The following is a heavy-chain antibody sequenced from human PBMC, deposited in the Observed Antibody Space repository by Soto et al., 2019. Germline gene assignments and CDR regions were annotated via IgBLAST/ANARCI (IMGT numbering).Heavy chain of an antibody. J-gene: IGHJ6*02. CDR3: ARPQMRYTNYFYGLDV. CDR1: GGSISNFY. Sequence: PSETLSLTCTVSGGSISNFYWSWIRQPPGKGLEWIGYISYSGNTNYNPSLKSRVSISVDTSKNQLSLNLTSVTAADTAVYYCARPQMRYTNYFYGLDVWGQGTTVTVSS. V-gene: IGHV4-59*01. CDR2: ISYSGNT. D-gene: IGHD1-26*01.